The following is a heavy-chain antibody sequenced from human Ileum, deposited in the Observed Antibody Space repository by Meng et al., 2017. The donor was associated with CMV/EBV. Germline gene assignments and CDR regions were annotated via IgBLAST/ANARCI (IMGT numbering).Heavy chain of an antibody. J-gene: IGHJ4*02. CDR1: VFTVSSNY. Sequence: AASVFTVSSNYMSWVRQAPGKGLEWVSVIYSGGSTYYADSVKGRFTISRDNSKNTLYLQMNSLRAEDTAVYYCARGEGPGVVTAFDYWGQGTLVTVSS. D-gene: IGHD4-23*01. CDR2: IYSGGST. CDR3: ARGEGPGVVTAFDY. V-gene: IGHV3-53*01.